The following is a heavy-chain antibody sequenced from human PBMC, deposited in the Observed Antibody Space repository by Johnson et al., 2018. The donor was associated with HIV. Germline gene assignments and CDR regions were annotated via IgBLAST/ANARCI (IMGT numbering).Heavy chain of an antibody. CDR3: ARDGSTAEWFEEDAFDI. CDR1: GFTVSSNY. CDR2: IYSGGST. D-gene: IGHD3-3*01. V-gene: IGHV3-53*01. J-gene: IGHJ3*02. Sequence: VQLVESGGGLIQPGGSLRLSCAASGFTVSSNYMSWVRQAPGKGLEWVSVIYSGGSTYYADSVKGRFTISRDNSKNTLYLQMNSLRAEDTAVYYCARDGSTAEWFEEDAFDIWGQGTMVTVSS.